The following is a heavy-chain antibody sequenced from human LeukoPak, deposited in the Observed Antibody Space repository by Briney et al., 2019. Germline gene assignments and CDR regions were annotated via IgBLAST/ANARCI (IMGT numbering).Heavy chain of an antibody. D-gene: IGHD3-16*01. J-gene: IGHJ4*02. CDR2: ISSNGATT. CDR1: GFTFSSYA. V-gene: IGHV3-64*05. Sequence: GGSVSLSCSASGFTFSSYAMHWVRQAPGKVLENVSAISSNGATTYYADSVQGRFTTSRDNSKNTLYFQMSSLRTEDTAVYYCVKIVMAGGYFDYWGQGTLVTVSS. CDR3: VKIVMAGGYFDY.